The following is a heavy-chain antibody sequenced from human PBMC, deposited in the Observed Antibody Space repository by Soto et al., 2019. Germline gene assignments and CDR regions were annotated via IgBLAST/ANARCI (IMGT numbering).Heavy chain of an antibody. CDR3: ARGAFGTYYFDY. J-gene: IGHJ4*02. CDR2: IKGYWSRT. D-gene: IGHD3-3*01. CDR1: GFTFSNDW. Sequence: PGGSLRLSCAASGFTFSNDWMHWVRQAPGMGLVWVSRIKGYWSRTNYADSVKGRFTISRDNAKNTLYLQINSLRAEDTAVYYCARGAFGTYYFDYWGQGSLVTVSS. V-gene: IGHV3-74*01.